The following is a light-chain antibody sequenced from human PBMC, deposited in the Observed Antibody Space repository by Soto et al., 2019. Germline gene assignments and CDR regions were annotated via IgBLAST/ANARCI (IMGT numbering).Light chain of an antibody. J-gene: IGKJ1*01. CDR1: QSVSSSF. CDR2: GAS. V-gene: IGKV3-20*01. Sequence: EIVLTQSPGTLSFSPGERATLSCRASQSVSSSFLAWYQQKPGQAPRILIFGASSRATGIPDKFSGSGSGTDFTLTISRLDPEDFAVYYCQQYGSSPSFGQGTKVDIK. CDR3: QQYGSSPS.